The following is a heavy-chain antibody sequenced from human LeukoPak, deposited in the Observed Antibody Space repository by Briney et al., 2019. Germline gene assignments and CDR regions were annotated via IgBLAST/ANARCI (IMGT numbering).Heavy chain of an antibody. J-gene: IGHJ4*02. CDR2: ISGGGAST. V-gene: IGHV3-23*01. Sequence: QPGGSLRLSCAASGFTFSSYAMSWVRQAPGKGLEWVSLISGGGASTYYPDSVKGRFTISRDNSKNTLSLQMNSLRAEDTAVYYCAPDLRGSAWSLDDWGQGTLVTVSS. CDR1: GFTFSSYA. CDR3: APDLRGSAWSLDD. D-gene: IGHD6-13*01.